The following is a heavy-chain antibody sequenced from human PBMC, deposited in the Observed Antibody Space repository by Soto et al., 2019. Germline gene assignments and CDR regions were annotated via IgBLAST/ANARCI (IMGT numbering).Heavy chain of an antibody. CDR3: ARVSNRYCSGGSCLYYFDY. D-gene: IGHD2-15*01. Sequence: ASVQVSCKASGYTFTSYGFNWVRQAPGQRLECMGWMSPNSGNTGYAQKFQGRVTMTRNTSISTAYMELSSLRSEDTAVYYCARVSNRYCSGGSCLYYFDYWGQGTLVTVSS. J-gene: IGHJ4*02. V-gene: IGHV1-8*02. CDR1: GYTFTSYG. CDR2: MSPNSGNT.